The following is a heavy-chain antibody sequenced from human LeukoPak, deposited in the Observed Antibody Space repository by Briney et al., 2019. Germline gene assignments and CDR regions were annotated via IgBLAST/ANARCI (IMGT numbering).Heavy chain of an antibody. CDR2: INQSGST. CDR3: ARGRWLQYET. D-gene: IGHD5-24*01. CDR1: GESFSGDY. V-gene: IGHV4-34*01. Sequence: KTSETLALTCGVYGESFSGDYWSWVRQPPGKGLEWIGEINQSGSTNYIPSLKSRVTISVATSNNHFSLKLISVPAADTAVYYCARGRWLQYETWGQGTLVTVSS. J-gene: IGHJ5*02.